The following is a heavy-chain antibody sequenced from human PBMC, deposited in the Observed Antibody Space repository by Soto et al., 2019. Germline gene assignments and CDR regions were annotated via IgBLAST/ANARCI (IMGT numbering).Heavy chain of an antibody. Sequence: QVQLVQSGTEVKKPGASVKVSCKASGYTFTSYGIHWVRQAPGQRLEWMGWINAANGDTKYSPKFQVRVTITMDTPASTAYMELSSLRSVDTAEYYCVRRHVSATGRDWFDPWGQGTLVTVSS. CDR1: GYTFTSYG. CDR2: INAANGDT. D-gene: IGHD6-13*01. V-gene: IGHV1-3*01. J-gene: IGHJ5*02. CDR3: VRRHVSATGRDWFDP.